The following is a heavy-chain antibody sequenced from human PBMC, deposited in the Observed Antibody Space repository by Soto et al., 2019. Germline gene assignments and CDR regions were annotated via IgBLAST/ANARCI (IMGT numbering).Heavy chain of an antibody. Sequence: PGESLKISCKGSGYSLTSYWISWVRQMPGKGLEWMGRIDPSDSYTNYSPSFQGHVTISADKSISTAYLQWSSLKASDTAMYYCARRQYDFWSGYVYGMDVWGQGTTVTVSS. CDR3: ARRQYDFWSGYVYGMDV. CDR1: GYSLTSYW. CDR2: IDPSDSYT. J-gene: IGHJ6*02. D-gene: IGHD3-3*01. V-gene: IGHV5-10-1*01.